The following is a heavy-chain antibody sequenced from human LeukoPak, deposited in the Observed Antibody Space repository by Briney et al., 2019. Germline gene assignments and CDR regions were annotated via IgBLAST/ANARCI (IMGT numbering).Heavy chain of an antibody. CDR2: INHSGST. CDR1: GGSFSGYY. Sequence: PSETLSLTCAVYGGSFSGYYWSWIRQPPGKGLEWIGEINHSGSTNYNPSLKSRVTISVDTSKNQFSLKLSSVTAADTAVYYCARARLGYCSSTSCYHGNWFNPWGQGTLVTVSP. D-gene: IGHD2-2*01. CDR3: ARARLGYCSSTSCYHGNWFNP. V-gene: IGHV4-34*01. J-gene: IGHJ5*02.